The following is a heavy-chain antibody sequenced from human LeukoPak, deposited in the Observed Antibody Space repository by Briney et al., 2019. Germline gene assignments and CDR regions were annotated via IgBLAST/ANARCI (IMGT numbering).Heavy chain of an antibody. Sequence: ASVKVSCKASGYTFTSYGISWVRQAPGQGLEWMGWISAYNGNTNYAQKLQGRVTMTTDTSTSTAYMELRSLRSDDTAVYYCARFDYGVAVAALYYFDYWGQGTLVTVSS. CDR2: ISAYNGNT. CDR3: ARFDYGVAVAALYYFDY. V-gene: IGHV1-18*01. D-gene: IGHD6-19*01. J-gene: IGHJ4*02. CDR1: GYTFTSYG.